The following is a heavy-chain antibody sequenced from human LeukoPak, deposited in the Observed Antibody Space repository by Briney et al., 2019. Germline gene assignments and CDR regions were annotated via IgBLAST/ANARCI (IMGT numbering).Heavy chain of an antibody. CDR1: GFTFSSYA. J-gene: IGHJ4*02. D-gene: IGHD2-15*01. CDR3: ANSSPLRSLPPVY. V-gene: IGHV3-23*01. CDR2: ISGSGGST. Sequence: GGSLRLSCAASGFTFSSYAMSWVRQAPGKGLEWVSAISGSGGSTYYADSVKGRFTISRDNSKNTLYLQMNSLRAEDTAAYYCANSSPLRSLPPVYWGQGTLVTVSS.